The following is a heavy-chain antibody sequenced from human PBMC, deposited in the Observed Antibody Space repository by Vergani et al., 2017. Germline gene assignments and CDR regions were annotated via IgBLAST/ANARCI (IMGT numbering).Heavy chain of an antibody. V-gene: IGHV1-46*03. Sequence: QVQLVQSGAEVKKPGASVKVSCKASGYPFTSYYMHWVRQAPGKGLAWMGIINPSGGSTSYAQQFQARVTMTRDTSTSTVYMELSSLRSEDTAVYYCARADCSSTSCRGRGWFDPWGQGTLVTVSS. CDR3: ARADCSSTSCRGRGWFDP. D-gene: IGHD2-2*01. J-gene: IGHJ5*02. CDR2: INPSGGST. CDR1: GYPFTSYY.